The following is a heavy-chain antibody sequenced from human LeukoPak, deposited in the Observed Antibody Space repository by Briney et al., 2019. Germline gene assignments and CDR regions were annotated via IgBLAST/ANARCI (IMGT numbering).Heavy chain of an antibody. CDR1: GFTFSTYG. J-gene: IGHJ4*02. CDR2: IWNDGSNK. D-gene: IGHD2-15*01. V-gene: IGHV3-33*01. Sequence: PGRSLRLSCAASGFTFSTYGMHWVRQAPGKGLEWESVIWNDGSNKYYADSVKGRFTISRDNFMNTLYLQMNSLRVEDTAVYYCARAVGPFDYWGQGTLVTVSS. CDR3: ARAVGPFDY.